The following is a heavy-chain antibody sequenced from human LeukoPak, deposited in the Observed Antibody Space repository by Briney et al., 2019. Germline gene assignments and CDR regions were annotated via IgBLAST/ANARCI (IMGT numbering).Heavy chain of an antibody. Sequence: GGPLRLSCAACGFTFSSYGMHWLRQAPGRGVEGVAVISYSGSKQYLEDVVQGRCTLSRDNSKNTLYLQMNRLRAEDTAVYYCARHVSSGRHIVGATRAIWVDYYYMDVWGKGTTVTVSS. J-gene: IGHJ6*03. CDR1: GFTFSSYG. V-gene: IGHV3-30*03. CDR2: ISYSGSKQ. D-gene: IGHD1-26*01. CDR3: ARHVSSGRHIVGATRAIWVDYYYMDV.